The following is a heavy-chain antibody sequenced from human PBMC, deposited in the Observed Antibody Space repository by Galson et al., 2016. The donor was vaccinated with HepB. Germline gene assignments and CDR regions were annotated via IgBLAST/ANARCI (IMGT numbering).Heavy chain of an antibody. D-gene: IGHD5-12*01. J-gene: IGHJ4*02. CDR2: IDPGDSET. CDR3: ARIEGGYNFDH. V-gene: IGHV5-51*01. Sequence: QSGAEVKKPGESLKISCKGSGYSFSDYWIAWVRQMPGKGLDVLGTIDPGDSETKYRPSFEGQVTISADKSISTAYLQWSSLKASDTAMYYCARIEGGYNFDHWGPGTLVTVSS. CDR1: GYSFSDYW.